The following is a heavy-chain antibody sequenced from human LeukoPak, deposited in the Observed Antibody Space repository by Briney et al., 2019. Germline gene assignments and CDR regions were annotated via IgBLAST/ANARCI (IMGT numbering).Heavy chain of an antibody. CDR2: MNPNSGNT. J-gene: IGHJ4*02. Sequence: ASVKVSCKASGYTFTNYEINWVRQATGQGLEWMGWMNPNSGNTGYAQKFQGRVTMTRDTSTSTVYTELSSLRSEDTAVYYCAREGDDYADYWGQGTLVTVSS. D-gene: IGHD4-17*01. CDR1: GYTFTNYE. CDR3: AREGDDYADY. V-gene: IGHV1-8*02.